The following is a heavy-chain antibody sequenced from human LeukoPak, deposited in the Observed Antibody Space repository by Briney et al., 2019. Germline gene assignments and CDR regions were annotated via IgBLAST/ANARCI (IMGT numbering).Heavy chain of an antibody. CDR3: ARERDYGDSFFDY. J-gene: IGHJ4*02. D-gene: IGHD4-17*01. CDR1: GGSIVTYY. V-gene: IGHV4-59*01. Sequence: SETLSLTCTVSGGSIVTYYWSWIRQPPGKGLEWIGYIYYSGSTNYNPSLKSRVTISLDTSKNQFSLKLSSVTAADTALYYCARERDYGDSFFDYWGQGTLVTVSA. CDR2: IYYSGST.